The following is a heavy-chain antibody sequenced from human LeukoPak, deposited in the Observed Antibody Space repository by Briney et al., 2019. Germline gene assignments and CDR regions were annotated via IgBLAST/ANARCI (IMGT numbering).Heavy chain of an antibody. CDR2: IYSGGST. CDR3: ARDLRYSYGYFDY. D-gene: IGHD5-18*01. J-gene: IGHJ4*02. V-gene: IGHV3-66*01. Sequence: PGGSLRLSCAASGFTVSSNYMSWVRQAPWKGLEWVSVIYSGGSTYYADSVKGRFTISRDNSKNTLYLQMNSLRAEDTAVYYCARDLRYSYGYFDYWGQGTLVTVSS. CDR1: GFTVSSNY.